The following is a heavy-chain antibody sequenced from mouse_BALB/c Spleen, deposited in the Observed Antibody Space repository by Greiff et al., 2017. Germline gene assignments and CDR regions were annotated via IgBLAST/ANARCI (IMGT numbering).Heavy chain of an antibody. Sequence: QVQLQQSGAELARPGASVKLSCKASGYTFTSYWMQWVKQRPGQGLEWIGAIYPGDGDTRYTQKFKGKATLTADKSSSTAYMQLSSLASEDSAVYYCAREITDYFDYWGQGTTLTVSS. V-gene: IGHV1-87*01. J-gene: IGHJ2*01. CDR2: IYPGDGDT. D-gene: IGHD2-4*01. CDR1: GYTFTSYW. CDR3: AREITDYFDY.